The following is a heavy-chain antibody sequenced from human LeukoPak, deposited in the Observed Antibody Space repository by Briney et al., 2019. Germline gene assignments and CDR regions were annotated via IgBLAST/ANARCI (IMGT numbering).Heavy chain of an antibody. Sequence: PGGSLRLSCAASGFTFSSYSIHWVRQAPGKGLEWVAVISSDGINKYYADSVKGRFSISRDNSKNTLYLQMNSLRADDTAVYYCARVAVTIPFDYWGQGTLVTVSS. V-gene: IGHV3-30-3*01. CDR2: ISSDGINK. J-gene: IGHJ4*02. CDR1: GFTFSSYS. CDR3: ARVAVTIPFDY. D-gene: IGHD4-11*01.